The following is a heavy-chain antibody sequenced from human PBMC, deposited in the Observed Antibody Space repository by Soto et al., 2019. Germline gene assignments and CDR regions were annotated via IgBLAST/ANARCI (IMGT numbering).Heavy chain of an antibody. CDR1: GYTFTGYY. CDR3: ARALAVRGVIGCLAY. Sequence: QVQLVQSGAEVKKPGASVKVSCKASGYTFTGYYMHWVRQAPGQGLEWMGWINPNSGGTNYAQKFQGRVTMTRDTSINTAYMELSRLRSDDTAVYYCARALAVRGVIGCLAYWGQGTLVTVSS. CDR2: INPNSGGT. J-gene: IGHJ4*02. V-gene: IGHV1-2*02. D-gene: IGHD3-10*01.